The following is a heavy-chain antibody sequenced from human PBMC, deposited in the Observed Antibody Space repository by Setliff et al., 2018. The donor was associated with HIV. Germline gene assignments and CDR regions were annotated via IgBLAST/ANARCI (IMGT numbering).Heavy chain of an antibody. CDR3: ARDSFLGGSFRGDYQLDS. D-gene: IGHD2-2*01. Sequence: PSETLSLTCSVSGASITSGIYYWAWIRQPAGKGLEFIGRVYFSGSTNYNPSLKSRVTISLDTSKNRFSLRLESVTAADTAVYYCARDSFLGGSFRGDYQLDSWGQGTLVTVSS. CDR1: GASITSGIYY. V-gene: IGHV4-61*02. CDR2: VYFSGST. J-gene: IGHJ4*02.